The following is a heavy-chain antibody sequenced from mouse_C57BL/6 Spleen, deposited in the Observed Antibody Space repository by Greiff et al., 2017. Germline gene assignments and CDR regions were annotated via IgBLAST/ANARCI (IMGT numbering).Heavy chain of an antibody. CDR3: ARSENDYDVPFDA. V-gene: IGHV1-82*01. J-gene: IGHJ2*01. Sequence: VQLQQSGPELVKPGASVKISCKASGYAFSSSWMNWVKQRPGKGLEWIGRIYPGDGDTNYNGKFKGKATLTADKSSSTAYMQLSGLTSEDSAVYFCARSENDYDVPFDAWGQGPTLTVSS. CDR2: IYPGDGDT. CDR1: GYAFSSSW. D-gene: IGHD2-4*01.